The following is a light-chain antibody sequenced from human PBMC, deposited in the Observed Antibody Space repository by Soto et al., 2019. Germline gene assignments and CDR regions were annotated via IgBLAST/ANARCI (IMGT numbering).Light chain of an antibody. J-gene: IGKJ1*01. CDR1: QSMSSW. CDR2: DAS. Sequence: DIQMTQSASTLSASVGDRVTITCRASQSMSSWLAWYQQKPGKAPKLLIYDASSLESGVPSRFSGSGSGTEFTLTIISLQPDDFATYYCQQYNSYSGTFGQGTKVEIK. CDR3: QQYNSYSGT. V-gene: IGKV1-5*01.